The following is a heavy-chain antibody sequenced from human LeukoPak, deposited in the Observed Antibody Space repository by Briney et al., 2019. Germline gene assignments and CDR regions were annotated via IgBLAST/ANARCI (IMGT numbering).Heavy chain of an antibody. J-gene: IGHJ4*02. CDR1: GFRFSSYG. V-gene: IGHV3-30*03. CDR3: HSAYDQLS. D-gene: IGHD5-12*01. Sequence: GGSLRLSCGASGFRFSSYGMHWVRQAPGKGLEWVTFISYDGSNKYYGDSVKGRFTISRDNSKNTLYLQMNSLRIEDTAVYFCHSAYDQLSWGQGTLVTVSS. CDR2: ISYDGSNK.